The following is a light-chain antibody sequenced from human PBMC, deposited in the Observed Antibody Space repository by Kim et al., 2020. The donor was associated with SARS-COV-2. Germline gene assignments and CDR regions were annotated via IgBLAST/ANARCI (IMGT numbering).Light chain of an antibody. J-gene: IGLJ2*01. CDR3: QSYDRSLPVI. CDR1: SSNLRAGFD. CDR2: ANI. V-gene: IGLV1-40*01. Sequence: GQWVTISCTGCSSNLRAGFDVHWYQQLPGTAPKLLIYANINRPSGVPDRFSGSKSGTSASLAITGLQAEDEADYYCQSYDRSLPVIFGGGTQLTVL.